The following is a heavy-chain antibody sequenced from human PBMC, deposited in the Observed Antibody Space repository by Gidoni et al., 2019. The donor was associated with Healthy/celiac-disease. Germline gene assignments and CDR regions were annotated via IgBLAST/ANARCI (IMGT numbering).Heavy chain of an antibody. D-gene: IGHD3-10*01. V-gene: IGHV4-30-2*01. CDR1: GGSISSGGYS. CDR3: AGLVRGAGYFDY. J-gene: IGHJ4*02. CDR2: IYHSGST. Sequence: QLPLQESGSGLLKPSQTLSLTCAFSGGSISSGGYSWTWIRQPPGTGLEWIGYIYHSGSTYYNPSLKSRVTISVDRSKNQFSLKLSSVTAADTAVYYCAGLVRGAGYFDYWGQGTLVTVSS.